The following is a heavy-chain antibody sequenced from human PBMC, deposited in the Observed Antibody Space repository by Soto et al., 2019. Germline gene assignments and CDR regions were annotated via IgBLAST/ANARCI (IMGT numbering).Heavy chain of an antibody. CDR1: GGSISSGGYS. CDR2: IYHSGST. Sequence: SETLSLTCAVSGGSISSGGYSWSWIRQPPGKGLEWIGYIYHSGSTYYNPSLKSRVTISVDRSKNQFSLKLSSVTAADTAVYYCARHSWLQLLPQHWGQGTLVTVSS. CDR3: ARHSWLQLLPQH. V-gene: IGHV4-30-2*01. D-gene: IGHD5-12*01. J-gene: IGHJ1*01.